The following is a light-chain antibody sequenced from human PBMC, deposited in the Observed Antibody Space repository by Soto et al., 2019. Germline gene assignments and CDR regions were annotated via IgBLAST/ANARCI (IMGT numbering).Light chain of an antibody. CDR1: QSISNW. V-gene: IGKV1-5*03. CDR3: QQYNTYSWT. Sequence: DIQMTQSPSTLSASVGDRVTITCRASQSISNWLAWYQQKPGKAPKLLIYKASSLESGVPSRFSGRGYGTEFTLTISSLQSDDFASYYCQQYNTYSWTFGQGTKVEIK. J-gene: IGKJ1*01. CDR2: KAS.